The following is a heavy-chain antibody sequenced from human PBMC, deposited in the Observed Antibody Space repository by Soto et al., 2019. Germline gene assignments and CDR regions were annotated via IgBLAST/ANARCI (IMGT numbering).Heavy chain of an antibody. CDR1: GGSFSGYY. D-gene: IGHD2-15*01. CDR2: INHSGST. V-gene: IGHV4-34*01. CDR3: ARGMTPLPIDYFDY. Sequence: SETLSLTCAVYGGSFSGYYWSWIRQPPGKGLEWIGEINHSGSTNYNPSLKSRVTISVDTSKNQFSLKLSSVTAADTAVYYCARGMTPLPIDYFDYWGQGTLVTVSS. J-gene: IGHJ4*02.